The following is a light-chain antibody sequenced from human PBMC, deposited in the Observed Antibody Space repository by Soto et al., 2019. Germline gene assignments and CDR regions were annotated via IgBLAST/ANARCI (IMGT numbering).Light chain of an antibody. CDR3: AAWDDSLRGEV. J-gene: IGLJ2*01. CDR2: SNS. Sequence: QSVLTQTPSASGTPGQRVTIACSGSSFNSGKNIVNWYQQLPGTAPKLLIDSNSRRPSGVPDRCSGSKSGTSASLAISGLQAEDEADYYCAAWDDSLRGEVFGGGTKLTVL. CDR1: SFNSGKNI. V-gene: IGLV1-44*01.